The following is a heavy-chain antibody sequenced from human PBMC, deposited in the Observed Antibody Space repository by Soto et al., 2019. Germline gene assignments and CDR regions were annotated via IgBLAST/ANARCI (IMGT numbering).Heavy chain of an antibody. J-gene: IGHJ4*02. CDR3: ASPSPSPADY. D-gene: IGHD2-2*01. CDR2: IYYSGST. Sequence: SETLSLTCTVSGGSISSSSYYWGWIRQPPGKGLEWIGSIYYSGSTYYNPSLKSRVTISVDTSKNQFSLKLSSVTAADTAVYYCASPSPSPADYWGQGTLVTVSS. V-gene: IGHV4-39*01. CDR1: GGSISSSSYY.